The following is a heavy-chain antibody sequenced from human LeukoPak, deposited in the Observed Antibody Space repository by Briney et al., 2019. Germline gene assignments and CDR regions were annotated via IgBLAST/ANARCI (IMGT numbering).Heavy chain of an antibody. D-gene: IGHD1-14*01. CDR1: GFTFSSYA. Sequence: GGSLRLSCAASGFTFSSYAMHWVRQAPGKGLEWVAFIRYDGSNKYCADSVKGRFTISRDNSKNTLYLQMNSLRAEDTAVYYCAKDTTPPKAGFDPWGQGTLVTVSS. J-gene: IGHJ5*02. CDR2: IRYDGSNK. CDR3: AKDTTPPKAGFDP. V-gene: IGHV3-30*02.